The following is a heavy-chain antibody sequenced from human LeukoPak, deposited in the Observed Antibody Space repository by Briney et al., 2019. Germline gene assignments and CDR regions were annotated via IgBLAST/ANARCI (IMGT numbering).Heavy chain of an antibody. CDR1: GFTFSSYA. J-gene: IGHJ4*02. Sequence: GGSLRLSCAASGFTFSSYAMHWVRQAPGKGLEWVAVISYDGSNKYYADSVKGRFTISRDNSKNTLYLQMNSLRAEDTAVYYCARGPMVRGVIISFFDYWGQRTLVTVSS. D-gene: IGHD3-10*01. CDR2: ISYDGSNK. V-gene: IGHV3-30-3*01. CDR3: ARGPMVRGVIISFFDY.